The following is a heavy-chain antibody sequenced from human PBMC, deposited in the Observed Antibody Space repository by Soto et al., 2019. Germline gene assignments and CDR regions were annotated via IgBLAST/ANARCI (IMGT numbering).Heavy chain of an antibody. J-gene: IGHJ4*02. Sequence: GGSRRLSCAASGFTFSSYGMHWVRQAPGKGLEWVAVISYDGSNKYYADSVKGRFTISRDNSKNTLYLQMNSLRAEDTAVYYCAKAGGRKRWLQSPLDYWGQGTLVTVSS. CDR3: AKAGGRKRWLQSPLDY. D-gene: IGHD5-12*01. CDR2: ISYDGSNK. CDR1: GFTFSSYG. V-gene: IGHV3-30*18.